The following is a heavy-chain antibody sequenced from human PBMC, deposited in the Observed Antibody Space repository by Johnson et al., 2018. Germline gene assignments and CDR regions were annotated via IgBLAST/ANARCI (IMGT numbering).Heavy chain of an antibody. CDR2: IRSKAYGGTT. J-gene: IGHJ6*03. Sequence: VQLVQSGGGLVKPGRSLRLSCTASGFTFGDYAMSWFRQAPGKGLEWVGFIRSKAYGGTTEYAASVKGRVTISRDDSKSIAYLQMNSLKIEDTAVYYCTRERGYSSSWAYYYYYMAVWGKGTTVTVSS. CDR3: TRERGYSSSWAYYYYYMAV. V-gene: IGHV3-49*05. CDR1: GFTFGDYA. D-gene: IGHD6-13*01.